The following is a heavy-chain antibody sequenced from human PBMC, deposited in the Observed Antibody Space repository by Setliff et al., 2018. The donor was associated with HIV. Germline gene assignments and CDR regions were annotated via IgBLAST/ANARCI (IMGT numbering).Heavy chain of an antibody. V-gene: IGHV4-38-2*01. D-gene: IGHD7-27*01. CDR3: ARQVGNKVLFDS. Sequence: SETLSLTCAVSGFPFTSGYYWGWIRQPPGKGLEWIGSGYHTGSTAYNPSLKSRVTISVDTSKNQFSLKLSSVTAADTAVYYCARQVGNKVLFDSWGQGTLVTVSS. J-gene: IGHJ4*02. CDR1: GFPFTSGYY. CDR2: GYHTGST.